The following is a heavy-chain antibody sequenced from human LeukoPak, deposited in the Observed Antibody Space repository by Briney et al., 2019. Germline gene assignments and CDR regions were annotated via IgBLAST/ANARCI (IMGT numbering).Heavy chain of an antibody. CDR1: GGSISSYY. CDR3: ARHDLYYYYGMDV. V-gene: IGHV4-59*05. D-gene: IGHD1-1*01. Sequence: PSETLSLTCTVSGGSISSYYWSWIRQPPGKELEWIGSIYYSGSTYYNPSLKSRVTISVDTSKNQFSLKLSSVTAADTAVYYCARHDLYYYYGMDVWGQGTTVTVSS. CDR2: IYYSGST. J-gene: IGHJ6*02.